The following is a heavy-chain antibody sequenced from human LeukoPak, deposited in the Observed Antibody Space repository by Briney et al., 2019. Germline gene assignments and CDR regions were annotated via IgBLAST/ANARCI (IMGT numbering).Heavy chain of an antibody. D-gene: IGHD3-10*01. Sequence: GRSLRLSCSASGFTFGDHAMSWVRQAPGKGLEWVGFIRSKGYGGTTVYAASVEGRFSLSRDDSKSFVYLQMSSLKTEDTAVYYCTRVRSGNDFDYWGQGTLVTVSS. CDR3: TRVRSGNDFDY. CDR2: IRSKGYGGTT. CDR1: GFTFGDHA. V-gene: IGHV3-49*04. J-gene: IGHJ4*02.